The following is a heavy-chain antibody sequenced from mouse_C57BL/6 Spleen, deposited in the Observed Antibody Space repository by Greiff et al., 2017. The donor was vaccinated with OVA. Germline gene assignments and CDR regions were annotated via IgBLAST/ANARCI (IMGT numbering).Heavy chain of an antibody. CDR2: IRSKSNNYAT. CDR3: VRHGLRSDFDY. V-gene: IGHV10-1*01. Sequence: VVESGGGLVQPKGSLKLSCAASGFSFNTYAMNWVRQAPGKGLEWVARIRSKSNNYATYYADSVKDRFTISRDDSESMLYLQMNNLKTEDTAMYYCVRHGLRSDFDYWGQGTTLTVSS. D-gene: IGHD1-1*01. J-gene: IGHJ2*01. CDR1: GFSFNTYA.